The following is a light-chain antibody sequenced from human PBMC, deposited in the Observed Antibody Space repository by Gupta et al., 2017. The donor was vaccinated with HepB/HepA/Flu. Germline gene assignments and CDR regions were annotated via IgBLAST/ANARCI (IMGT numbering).Light chain of an antibody. CDR2: RSS. Sequence: DIQMTQSPSTLSASVGDRVAITCRASQTINNWLAWYQQKPGKAPKLLIFRSSTLESGVPSRFSGSGSGTEFTLTISSLQPDDFATYYCQQYNDYSPYTFGQGTKLEIK. CDR3: QQYNDYSPYT. CDR1: QTINNW. V-gene: IGKV1-5*03. J-gene: IGKJ2*01.